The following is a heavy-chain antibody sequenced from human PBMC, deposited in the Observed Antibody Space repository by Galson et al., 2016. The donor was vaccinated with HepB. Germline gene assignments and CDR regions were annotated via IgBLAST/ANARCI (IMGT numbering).Heavy chain of an antibody. D-gene: IGHD5-18*01. V-gene: IGHV6-1*01. Sequence: CAISGDSVTNDDPIWNWIGQSPSRGLEWLGRTYYRSKWFTDYAVSVEGRITINSDISRNQFSLQLDSVTPDDTAAYFCTRGYMQTGMNVWGQGTTVTVSS. CDR2: TYYRSKWFT. J-gene: IGHJ6*02. CDR1: GDSVTNDDPI. CDR3: TRGYMQTGMNV.